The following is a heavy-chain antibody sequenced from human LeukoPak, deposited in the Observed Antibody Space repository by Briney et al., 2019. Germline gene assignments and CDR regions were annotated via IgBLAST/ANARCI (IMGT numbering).Heavy chain of an antibody. CDR1: GYTFTGYY. V-gene: IGHV1-2*02. CDR3: AITIDSSSSSVLEYFQY. CDR2: INPKSGGT. Sequence: GASVKVSCKASGYTFTGYYMQWVRQAPGQGLEWMGWINPKSGGTNYAQMFQGRVTLTRDTSISTAYMELSRLRSDDTAMYYCAITIDSSSSSVLEYFQYWGQGTLVTVSS. D-gene: IGHD6-6*01. J-gene: IGHJ1*01.